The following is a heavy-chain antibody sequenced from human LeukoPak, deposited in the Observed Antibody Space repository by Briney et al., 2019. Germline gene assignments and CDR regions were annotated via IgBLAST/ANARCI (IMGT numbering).Heavy chain of an antibody. CDR1: GGSISSGDYY. J-gene: IGHJ2*01. Sequence: SQTLSLTCTVSGGSISSGDYYWSWIRQPPGKGLEWIGYIYYGGSTYYNPSLKSRLTISVDTSKNQFSLKLTSVTAADTAVYYCARARSGYQDWYFDLWGRGTLVTVSS. CDR3: ARARSGYQDWYFDL. V-gene: IGHV4-30-4*01. CDR2: IYYGGST. D-gene: IGHD5-12*01.